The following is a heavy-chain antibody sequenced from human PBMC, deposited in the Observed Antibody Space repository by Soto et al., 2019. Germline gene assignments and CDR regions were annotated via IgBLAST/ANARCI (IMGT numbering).Heavy chain of an antibody. Sequence: PSETLSLTCTVSGGSISSYYWSWIRQPPGKGLEWIGYIYYSVSTNYNPSLKSRVTISVDMSQNQFSLNLNYVTAADTAVYYCARDLWGYCGTDCYPLDVWGQGTTVTVSS. CDR2: IYYSVST. CDR1: GGSISSYY. D-gene: IGHD2-21*02. CDR3: ARDLWGYCGTDCYPLDV. J-gene: IGHJ6*02. V-gene: IGHV4-59*01.